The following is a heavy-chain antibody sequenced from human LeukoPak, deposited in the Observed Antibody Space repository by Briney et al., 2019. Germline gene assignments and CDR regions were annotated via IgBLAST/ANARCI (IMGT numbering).Heavy chain of an antibody. CDR3: ARDQKITIFGVVILNYFDY. CDR1: GYTFTSYG. CDR2: ISAYNGNT. Sequence: ASVKVSCKASGYTFTSYGISWVRQAPGQGLEWMGWISAYNGNTNYAQKLQGRVTMTTDTSTSTAYMELRSLRSDDTAVYYCARDQKITIFGVVILNYFDYWGQGTLVTVSS. J-gene: IGHJ4*02. D-gene: IGHD3-3*01. V-gene: IGHV1-18*01.